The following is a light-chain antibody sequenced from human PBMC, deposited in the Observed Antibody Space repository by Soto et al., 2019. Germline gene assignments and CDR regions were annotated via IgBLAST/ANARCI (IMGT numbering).Light chain of an antibody. CDR2: AAS. CDR3: QNYDGAPWT. J-gene: IGKJ1*01. CDR1: QSVRSW. Sequence: DIQMTQSPSTLSASVGDRVTITCRASQSVRSWLAWCQQKPGRVPKLLIYAASTLQSGVPSRFTASGSGTDFTLTITGLQPEDFATYYCQNYDGAPWTFGQGTKVDIK. V-gene: IGKV1-27*01.